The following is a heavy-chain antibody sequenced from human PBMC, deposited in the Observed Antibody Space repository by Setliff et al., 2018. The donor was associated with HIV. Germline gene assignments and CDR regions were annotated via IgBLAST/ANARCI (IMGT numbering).Heavy chain of an antibody. V-gene: IGHV4-39*07. D-gene: IGHD2-21*02. CDR1: SGFISGRSYY. J-gene: IGHJ5*02. CDR2: IYYSDNT. CDR3: ARRSGPDTGDYNWFDP. Sequence: PSETLSLTCTVSSGFISGRSYYWGWIRQPPGKGLEWIGNIYYSDNTYYNPSLKSRVTISIDTSKNQFSLKLRSVTAADTAVYYCARRSGPDTGDYNWFDPWGQGTLVTVSS.